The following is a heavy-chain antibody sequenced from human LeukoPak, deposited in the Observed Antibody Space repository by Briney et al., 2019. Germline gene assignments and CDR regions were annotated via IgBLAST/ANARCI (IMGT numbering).Heavy chain of an antibody. J-gene: IGHJ4*02. CDR1: GLTFRNYW. D-gene: IGHD3-3*01. CDR2: INQDGGEI. Sequence: GGSLRLSCVASGLTFRNYWVNWVRQAPGKGLEWVANINQDGGEIYYVDSVKGRFTISRDNAKNTLYLQMNSLRAEDTAVYYCARGNDYWSGYIDYWGQGTLVTVSS. CDR3: ARGNDYWSGYIDY. V-gene: IGHV3-7*01.